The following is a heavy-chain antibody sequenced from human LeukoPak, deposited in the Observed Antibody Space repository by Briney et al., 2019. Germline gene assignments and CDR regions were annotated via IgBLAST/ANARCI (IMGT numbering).Heavy chain of an antibody. CDR2: IYTSGST. CDR1: GGSISSGNYY. D-gene: IGHD3-22*01. CDR3: ARHLYESRGQTSFDY. V-gene: IGHV4-61*02. J-gene: IGHJ4*02. Sequence: PSQTLSLTCTVSGGSISSGNYYWSWIRQPAGKGLEWIGRIYTSGSTDYNPSLKSRVTISVDTSQNQFSLKLSSVTAADTAMYYCARHLYESRGQTSFDYWGQGTLVTVSS.